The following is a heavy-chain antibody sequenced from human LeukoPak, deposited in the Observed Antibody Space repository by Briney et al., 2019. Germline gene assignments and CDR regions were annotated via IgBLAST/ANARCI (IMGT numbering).Heavy chain of an antibody. D-gene: IGHD2-21*02. J-gene: IGHJ3*02. CDR3: ARGGGGQADIVVVTAIDAFDI. V-gene: IGHV1-46*01. CDR2: INPSGGST. Sequence: GASVKVSCKASGYTFTSYYMHWVRQAPGQGLEWMGIINPSGGSTSYAQKFQGRVTMTRDMSTSTVYMELSSLRSEDTAVYYCARGGGGQADIVVVTAIDAFDIWGQGTMVTVSS. CDR1: GYTFTSYY.